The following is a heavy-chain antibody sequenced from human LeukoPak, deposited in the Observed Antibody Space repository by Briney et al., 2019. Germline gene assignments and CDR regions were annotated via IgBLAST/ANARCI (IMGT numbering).Heavy chain of an antibody. D-gene: IGHD1-1*01. V-gene: IGHV4-59*01. CDR2: IHYSGST. J-gene: IGHJ4*02. CDR3: ARVNSGTTVDY. CDR1: GDSFSYFY. Sequence: SETLSLTCTVSGDSFSYFYWSWIRQPPGKGLEWIGYIHYSGSTNYNPSLKSRVTLSVDTSKNQFSLKLSSVTAADTAVYYCARVNSGTTVDYWGQGTLVTVSS.